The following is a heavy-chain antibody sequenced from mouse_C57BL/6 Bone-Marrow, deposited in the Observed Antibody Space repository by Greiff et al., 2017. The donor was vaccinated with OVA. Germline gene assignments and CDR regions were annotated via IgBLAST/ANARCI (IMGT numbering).Heavy chain of an antibody. CDR3: ARSSSYPWFAY. J-gene: IGHJ3*01. V-gene: IGHV1-66*01. CDR1: GYSFTSYY. D-gene: IGHD1-1*01. CDR2: IYPGSGNT. Sequence: VKLMESGPELVKPGASVKISCKASGYSFTSYYIHWVKQRPGQGLEWIGWIYPGSGNTKYNEKFKGKATLTADTSSSTAYMQLSSLTSEDSAVYYCARSSSYPWFAYWGQGTLVTVSA.